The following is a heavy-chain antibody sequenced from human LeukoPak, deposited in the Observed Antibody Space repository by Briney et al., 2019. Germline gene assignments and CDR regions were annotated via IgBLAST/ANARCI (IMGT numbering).Heavy chain of an antibody. CDR2: IRSKAYGGTT. V-gene: IGHV3-49*04. J-gene: IGHJ4*02. CDR3: TITMIVVAPFDY. D-gene: IGHD3-22*01. CDR1: GFTFGDYA. Sequence: GGSLRLSCTASGFTFGDYAMSWVRQAPGKGLAWVGFIRSKAYGGTTEYAASVKGRFTISRDDSKSIAYLQMNSLKTEDTAVYYCTITMIVVAPFDYWGQGTLVTVSS.